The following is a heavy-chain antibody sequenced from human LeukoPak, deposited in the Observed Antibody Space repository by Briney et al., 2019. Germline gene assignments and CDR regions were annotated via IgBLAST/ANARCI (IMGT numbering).Heavy chain of an antibody. CDR3: TTCMWLVPGGVNYYYGMDV. V-gene: IGHV3-73*01. D-gene: IGHD6-19*01. Sequence: PGGSLKLSCAASGFTFSGSDMHWVRQASGKGLEWVGLIRSKPHSYTTVYAASVQGRFTISRDDSKNTAYLQMNSLKTEDTAVYYCTTCMWLVPGGVNYYYGMDVWGQGTTVTVSS. J-gene: IGHJ6*02. CDR2: IRSKPHSYTT. CDR1: GFTFSGSD.